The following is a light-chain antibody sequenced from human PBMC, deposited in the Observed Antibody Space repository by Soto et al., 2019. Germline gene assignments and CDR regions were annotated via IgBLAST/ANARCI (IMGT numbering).Light chain of an antibody. V-gene: IGLV2-14*01. CDR2: EVS. J-gene: IGLJ2*01. CDR3: GSYTSSTTLV. CDR1: SRDVGGYNY. Sequence: QSVLTQPASVSASPGQSITISCTGTSRDVGGYNYVSWYQQHPGKAPKLMIYEVSNRPSGVSNRFSGSKSGNTAALTISGHQAEDEADYYCGSYTSSTTLVFGTGTKLTVL.